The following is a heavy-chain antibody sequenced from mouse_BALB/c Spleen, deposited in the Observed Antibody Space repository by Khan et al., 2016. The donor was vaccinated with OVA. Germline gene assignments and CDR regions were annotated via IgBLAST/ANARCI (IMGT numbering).Heavy chain of an antibody. CDR3: ARSLYYSDAYAMDY. CDR1: GYSITSDYA. J-gene: IGHJ4*01. Sequence: EVQLVESGPGLVKPSQSLSLTCTVTGYSITSDYAWNWIRQFPGNKLEWMGYISSTGSTSYNPSLKSRISITRDTSKNQFFLHLNSVTTEDTATYYCARSLYYSDAYAMDYWGQGTSVTVSS. D-gene: IGHD2-13*01. CDR2: ISSTGST. V-gene: IGHV3-2*02.